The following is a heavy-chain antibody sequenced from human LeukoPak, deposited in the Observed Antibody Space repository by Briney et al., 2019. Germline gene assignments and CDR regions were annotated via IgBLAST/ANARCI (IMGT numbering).Heavy chain of an antibody. CDR1: GFTFSSYW. CDR2: IKNDGSST. CDR3: ARDRGYDNAFDI. Sequence: PGGSLRLSCAASGFTFSSYWMHWVRQAPGKGLVWVSHIKNDGSSTNYADSVKGRFTISRDKATNTLYLQMDSLRAEHTAVYYCARDRGYDNAFDIWGEGTMVTVYS. J-gene: IGHJ3*02. V-gene: IGHV3-74*01. D-gene: IGHD5-12*01.